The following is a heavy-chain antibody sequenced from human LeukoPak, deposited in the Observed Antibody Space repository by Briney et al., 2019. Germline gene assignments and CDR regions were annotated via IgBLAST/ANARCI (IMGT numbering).Heavy chain of an antibody. CDR2: ISYDGSNK. CDR3: ARGVHAFDI. D-gene: IGHD3-10*01. Sequence: PGGSLRLPCAASGFTFSSYAMHWVRQAPGKGLEWVAVISYDGSNKYYADSVKGRFTISRDNSKNTLYLQMNSLRAEDTAVYYCARGVHAFDIWGQGTMVTVSS. V-gene: IGHV3-30*04. J-gene: IGHJ3*02. CDR1: GFTFSSYA.